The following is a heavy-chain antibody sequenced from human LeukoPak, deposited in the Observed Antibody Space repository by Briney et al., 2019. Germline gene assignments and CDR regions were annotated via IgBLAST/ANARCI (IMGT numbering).Heavy chain of an antibody. CDR3: ARGSRGYGYS. CDR1: GASVSSGSYY. J-gene: IGHJ4*02. V-gene: IGHV4-61*01. D-gene: IGHD5-18*01. Sequence: SETLSLTCTVSGASVSSGSYYWSWIRQPPGKGLEWIGYIYYSGSTNYNPSLKSRVTITVDTSKNQFSLKLSSVTAADTAVYYCARGSRGYGYSWGQGTLVTVSS. CDR2: IYYSGST.